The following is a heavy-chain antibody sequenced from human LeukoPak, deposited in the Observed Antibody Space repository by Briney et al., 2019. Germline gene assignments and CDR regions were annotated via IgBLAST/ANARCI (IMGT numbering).Heavy chain of an antibody. V-gene: IGHV4-59*01. D-gene: IGHD3-10*01. J-gene: IGHJ5*02. CDR3: ARDREGLWFGAENWFDP. Sequence: SETLSLTCTVSGGSISSYYWSWIRQPPRKGLEWIGYIYYSGSTNYNPSLKSRVTISVDTSKNQFSLKLSSVTAADTAVYYCARDREGLWFGAENWFDPWGQGTLVTVSS. CDR1: GGSISSYY. CDR2: IYYSGST.